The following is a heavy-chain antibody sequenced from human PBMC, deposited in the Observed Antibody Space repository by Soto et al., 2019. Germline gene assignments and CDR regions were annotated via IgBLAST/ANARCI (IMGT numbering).Heavy chain of an antibody. J-gene: IGHJ3*02. V-gene: IGHV2-5*01. Sequence: QITLKESGPTPVKPTQTLTLTCSFSGFSLTTSGAGVGWIRQPPGKALEWLAVIYWNDDMRYSPSLKTRLTITKDTCKKQVVLTMTNMYTVDTAPYYCARPHPLRIGAAAFDIWGQGKVVTVSS. CDR2: IYWNDDM. D-gene: IGHD2-15*01. CDR1: GFSLTTSGAG. CDR3: ARPHPLRIGAAAFDI.